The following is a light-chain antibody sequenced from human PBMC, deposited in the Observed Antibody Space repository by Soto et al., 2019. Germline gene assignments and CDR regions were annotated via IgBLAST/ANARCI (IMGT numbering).Light chain of an antibody. V-gene: IGKV3-20*01. CDR2: DAS. Sequence: EIVLTQSPGTLSLSPGERATLSCRASQGVARRSLAWYQQKPGQAPRLLIYDASTRATGIPDRFSGSWSGTNFTLTISRLKPEDFAVYYCQQYGSSLRTFGQGTKVEIK. J-gene: IGKJ1*01. CDR3: QQYGSSLRT. CDR1: QGVARRS.